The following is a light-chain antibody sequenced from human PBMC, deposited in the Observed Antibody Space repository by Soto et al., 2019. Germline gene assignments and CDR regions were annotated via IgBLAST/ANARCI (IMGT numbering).Light chain of an antibody. Sequence: QSALTQPASVSGSPGQSITISCTGTSSDVGSDNLVSWYQQHPGKAPKLMIYEGSKRPSGVPDRFSASKSGTSASLVITGLRPEDEADYYCVAWDDNLSSRVFGGGTKLTVL. CDR1: SSDVGSDNL. V-gene: IGLV2-14*02. J-gene: IGLJ3*02. CDR3: VAWDDNLSSRV. CDR2: EGS.